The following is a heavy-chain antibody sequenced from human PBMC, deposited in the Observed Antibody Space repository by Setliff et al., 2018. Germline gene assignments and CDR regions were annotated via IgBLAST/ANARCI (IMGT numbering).Heavy chain of an antibody. CDR1: GYSISSGHF. Sequence: SETLSLTCGVSGYSISSGHFWGWIRQPPGKGLEWLGNIFHSGSTYHKPTLNSRVTMSVDTSKNQFSLNLNSVTAADTAVYYCRFWSGYYKNDYWGQGTRVTVSS. CDR2: IFHSGST. J-gene: IGHJ4*02. D-gene: IGHD3-3*01. CDR3: RFWSGYYKNDY. V-gene: IGHV4-38-2*01.